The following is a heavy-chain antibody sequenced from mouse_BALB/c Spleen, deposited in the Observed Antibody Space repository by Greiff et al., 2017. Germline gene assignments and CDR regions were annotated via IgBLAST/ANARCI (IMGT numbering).Heavy chain of an antibody. D-gene: IGHD2-12*01. Sequence: EVQLVESGGGLVQPGGSLKLSCAASGFTFSSYGMSWVRQTPDKRLELVATINSNGGSTYYPDSVKGRFTISRDNAKNTLYLQMSSLKSEDTAMYYCARDYDGYAMDYWGQGTSVTVSS. CDR1: GFTFSSYG. CDR2: INSNGGST. CDR3: ARDYDGYAMDY. J-gene: IGHJ4*01. V-gene: IGHV5-6-3*01.